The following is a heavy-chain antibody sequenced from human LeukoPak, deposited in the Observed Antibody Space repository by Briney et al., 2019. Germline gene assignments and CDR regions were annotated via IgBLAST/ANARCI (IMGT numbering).Heavy chain of an antibody. Sequence: SETLSLTCTVSGGSISSYYWSWLRQPPGKGLEWIGYIYYSGSTNYNPSLKSRVTISVDTSKNQFSLKLSSVTAADTAVYYCARVLDCSGGSCYAFDIWGQGTMVTVSS. CDR3: ARVLDCSGGSCYAFDI. V-gene: IGHV4-59*01. J-gene: IGHJ3*02. D-gene: IGHD2-15*01. CDR2: IYYSGST. CDR1: GGSISSYY.